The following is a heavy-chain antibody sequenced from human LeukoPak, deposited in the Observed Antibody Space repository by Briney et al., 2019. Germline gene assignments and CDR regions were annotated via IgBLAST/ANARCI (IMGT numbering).Heavy chain of an antibody. J-gene: IGHJ4*02. CDR1: GFTFSSYA. V-gene: IGHV3-23*01. Sequence: PGGSLRLSCAASGFTFSSYAMSWVRQAPGKGLEWVSAISGSGGSTYYADSVKGRFTISRDNSKNTLCLQMNSLRAEDTAVYYCAKEYSGSFSPFPSYFDYWGQGTLVTVSS. D-gene: IGHD1-26*01. CDR2: ISGSGGST. CDR3: AKEYSGSFSPFPSYFDY.